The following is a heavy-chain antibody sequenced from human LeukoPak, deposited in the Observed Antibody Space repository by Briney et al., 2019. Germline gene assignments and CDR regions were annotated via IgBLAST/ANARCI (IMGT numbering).Heavy chain of an antibody. J-gene: IGHJ3*02. D-gene: IGHD1-26*01. CDR1: GFTVSSNS. V-gene: IGHV3-53*01. CDR2: INSGGST. Sequence: GGSLRLSCAASGFTVSSNSMSWVRQAPGKGLEWVSAINSGGSTSYADSVKCRFTISRDNSKNTLYLQMNSLRAEDTAVYYCARDGSYGAFDIWGQGTMVTVSS. CDR3: ARDGSYGAFDI.